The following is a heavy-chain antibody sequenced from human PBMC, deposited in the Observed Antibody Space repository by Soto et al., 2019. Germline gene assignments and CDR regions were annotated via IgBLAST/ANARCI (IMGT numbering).Heavy chain of an antibody. CDR2: IYYSGST. Sequence: SETLSLTCTVSGGSVSSGSYYWSWIRQPPGKGLEWIGYIYYSGSTNYNPSLKSRVTISVDTSKNQFSLKLSSVTAADTAVYYCARMGFWDRRKKGFDYWGQGTLVTAPQ. CDR3: ARMGFWDRRKKGFDY. J-gene: IGHJ4*02. CDR1: GGSVSSGSYY. V-gene: IGHV4-61*01. D-gene: IGHD3-16*01.